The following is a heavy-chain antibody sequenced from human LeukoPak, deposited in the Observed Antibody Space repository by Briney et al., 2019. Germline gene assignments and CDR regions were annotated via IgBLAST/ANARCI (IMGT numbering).Heavy chain of an antibody. CDR3: ATVRLGYYDSSGYWYFDL. Sequence: ASVKVSCKASGYTFTGYYMHWVRQAPGQGLEWMGWINPNSGGTNYAQKFQGRVTMTRDTSISTAYMELSRLRSDDTAVYYCATVRLGYYDSSGYWYFDLWGRGTLVTVSS. D-gene: IGHD3-22*01. J-gene: IGHJ2*01. V-gene: IGHV1-2*02. CDR2: INPNSGGT. CDR1: GYTFTGYY.